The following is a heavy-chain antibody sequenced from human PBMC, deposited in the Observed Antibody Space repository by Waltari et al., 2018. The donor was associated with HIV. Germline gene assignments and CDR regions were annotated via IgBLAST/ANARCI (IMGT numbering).Heavy chain of an antibody. CDR2: VYTSGSL. CDR3: AGRDY. CDR1: GAPISGYY. Sequence: QVQVQESGPGLVKPSETLSLTCTGSGAPISGYYWSWIRQSAGGGQEWIGRVYTSGSLNSTPTLKSRVAMSRDTYKNQFSLKLTSVTAADTATYYWAGRDYWGQGILVTVSS. J-gene: IGHJ4*02. V-gene: IGHV4-4*07.